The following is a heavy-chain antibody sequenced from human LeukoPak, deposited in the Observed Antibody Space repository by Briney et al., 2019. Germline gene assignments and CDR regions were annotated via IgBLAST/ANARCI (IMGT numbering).Heavy chain of an antibody. CDR2: IKEDGSEK. CDR3: ARVAGSKSIDS. J-gene: IGHJ4*02. D-gene: IGHD2-15*01. CDR1: GFTFRSYW. Sequence: GGSLRLSCAASGFTFRSYWMSWVRQAPGKGLEWVANIKEDGSEKYYVDSVKGRFTISRDNAKNSLYLQMDSLSAEDTAVYYCARVAGSKSIDSWGQGTLVTVSS. V-gene: IGHV3-7*05.